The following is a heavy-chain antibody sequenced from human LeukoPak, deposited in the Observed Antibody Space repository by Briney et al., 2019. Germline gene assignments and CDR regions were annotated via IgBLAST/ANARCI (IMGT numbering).Heavy chain of an antibody. CDR1: GFTFSSYG. V-gene: IGHV3-33*03. CDR3: AKDFSRYSGSYLDY. J-gene: IGHJ4*02. D-gene: IGHD1-26*01. Sequence: GGSLGLSCAASGFTFSSYGMHWVRQAPGKGLEWVAVIWFDGSNKDYANSVKGRFTISRDNSKNTLSLQMNSLGAEDTAVYYCAKDFSRYSGSYLDYWGQGTLVTVSS. CDR2: IWFDGSNK.